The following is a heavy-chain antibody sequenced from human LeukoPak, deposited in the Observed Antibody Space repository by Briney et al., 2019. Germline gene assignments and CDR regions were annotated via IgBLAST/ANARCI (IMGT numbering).Heavy chain of an antibody. Sequence: NPSETLSLTCTASGASFNRRNYRWAWIRQPPGRGLVWIGTMFYGADASYNPSLVSRVTMFIDTSKNHFSLTLSSVTAADTALYYCARLRHSAYDWVPQYYHNYYYMDIWGKGTTVIVS. V-gene: IGHV4-39*02. CDR2: MFYGADA. J-gene: IGHJ6*03. D-gene: IGHD5-12*01. CDR3: ARLRHSAYDWVPQYYHNYYYMDI. CDR1: GASFNRRNYR.